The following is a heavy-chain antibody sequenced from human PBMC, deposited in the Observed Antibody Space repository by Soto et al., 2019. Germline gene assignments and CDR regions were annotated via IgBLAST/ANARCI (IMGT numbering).Heavy chain of an antibody. Sequence: EVQLVESGGGLVRPGRSLRLSCAASGVNFDAYAMHWVRQAPGKGLEWVSGLKWNGDNVGYADSVRGRFTISRDNAKNSLYLQMNSLRVEDTAFYYCAKDGGQCSGVDCVFDTWGQGTLVTVSS. V-gene: IGHV3-9*01. CDR3: AKDGGQCSGVDCVFDT. D-gene: IGHD2-21*02. J-gene: IGHJ4*02. CDR2: LKWNGDNV. CDR1: GVNFDAYA.